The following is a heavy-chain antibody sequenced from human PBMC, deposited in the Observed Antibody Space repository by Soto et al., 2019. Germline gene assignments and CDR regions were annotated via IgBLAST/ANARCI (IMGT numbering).Heavy chain of an antibody. Sequence: LSLTCNVSGDSIGRFYWSWIRQSAEKGLEWIGRVYSTGGTAYSPALKGRVTISLDRSNNHVSLEMNSVTAADTAVYFCARDLSGTGLDIWGRGTRVTVSS. V-gene: IGHV4-4*07. CDR2: VYSTGGT. CDR1: GDSIGRFY. D-gene: IGHD1-26*01. CDR3: ARDLSGTGLDI. J-gene: IGHJ6*02.